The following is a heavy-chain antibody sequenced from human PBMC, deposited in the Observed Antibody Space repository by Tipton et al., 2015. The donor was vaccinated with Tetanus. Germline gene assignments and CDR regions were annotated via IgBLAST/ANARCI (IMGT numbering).Heavy chain of an antibody. CDR3: AREADCSGGSCFSGDFDN. V-gene: IGHV3-33*01. CDR2: XWYDGTDK. CDR1: GFIFSXXG. Sequence: AASGFIFSXXGIHXVRQXPGKGLEWVAVXWYDGTDKYYADSVKGRFTISRDNSKNTLYLQMNSLRAEDTAVYYCAREADCSGGSCFSGDFDNWGQGTQVTVSS. J-gene: IGHJ4*02. D-gene: IGHD2-15*01.